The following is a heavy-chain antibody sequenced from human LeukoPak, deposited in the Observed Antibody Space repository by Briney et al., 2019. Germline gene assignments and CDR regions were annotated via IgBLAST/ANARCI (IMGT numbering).Heavy chain of an antibody. CDR1: GFTFSSYA. CDR2: ISGSGGST. J-gene: IGHJ4*02. V-gene: IGHV3-23*01. D-gene: IGHD6-19*01. Sequence: GGSLRLSCAASGFTFSSYAMYWVRQAPGKGLEWVSGISGSGGSTYYADSVKGRFTISRDNSKNTVYLQMNSLRAEDTAVYYCARTTTGYSSGRYPGWPVDYWGQGTLVTVSS. CDR3: ARTTTGYSSGRYPGWPVDY.